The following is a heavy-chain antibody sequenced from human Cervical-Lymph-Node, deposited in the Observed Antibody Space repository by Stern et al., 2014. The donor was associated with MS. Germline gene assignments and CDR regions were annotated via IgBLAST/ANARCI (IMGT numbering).Heavy chain of an antibody. Sequence: VQLVQSGAEVKKPGSSVKVSCKASGGTFSSHGISWVRQAPGLGLEWMGRIIPILATANYAQKVQSRVTMTAGKATSTAYMELRSLRFEDTAVYYWASSVVMTGYWGQGTLVTVSS. J-gene: IGHJ4*02. D-gene: IGHD4-23*01. CDR2: IIPILATA. CDR1: GGTFSSHG. V-gene: IGHV1-69*04. CDR3: ASSVVMTGY.